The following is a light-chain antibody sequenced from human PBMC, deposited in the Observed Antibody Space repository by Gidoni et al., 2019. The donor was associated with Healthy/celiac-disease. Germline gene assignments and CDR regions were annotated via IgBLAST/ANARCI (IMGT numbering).Light chain of an antibody. J-gene: IGKJ2*01. CDR1: QSVSSN. V-gene: IGKV3-15*01. CDR3: QQYNNWPPYT. Sequence: EIVMTQSPATLSVSPGERATLSIRASQSVSSNLAWYQQKPGQAPRLLIYGASTRATGIPACFSGSGSGTEFTLTISSLQSEDFAVYYCQQYNNWPPYTFGQGTKLEIK. CDR2: GAS.